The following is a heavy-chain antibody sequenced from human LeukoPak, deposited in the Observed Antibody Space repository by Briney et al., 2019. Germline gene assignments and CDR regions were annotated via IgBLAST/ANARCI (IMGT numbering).Heavy chain of an antibody. Sequence: PGGSLRLSCAASGFIVNYNYMSWVRQAPGKGLEWVSAISGSGGSTYYADSVKGRFTISRDNSKNTLYLQMNSLRAEDTAVYYCATEYSSSSDYYYYMDVWGKGTTVTVSS. D-gene: IGHD6-6*01. V-gene: IGHV3-23*01. CDR2: ISGSGGST. CDR3: ATEYSSSSDYYYYMDV. J-gene: IGHJ6*03. CDR1: GFIVNYNY.